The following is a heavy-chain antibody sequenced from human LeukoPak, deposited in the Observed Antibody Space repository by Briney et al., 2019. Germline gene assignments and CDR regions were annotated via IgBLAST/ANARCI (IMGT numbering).Heavy chain of an antibody. Sequence: GGSLRLSCASSGFTFSTYAMTWVRQAPGKGLEWVSAISGSGGDTYYADSLKGRFTTSRDNSKNTLYLQMNSLRAEDTAVYYCATHHTSRYSHYYFDYWGQGTLVTVSS. CDR2: ISGSGGDT. V-gene: IGHV3-23*01. CDR3: ATHHTSRYSHYYFDY. CDR1: GFTFSTYA. J-gene: IGHJ4*02. D-gene: IGHD2-2*01.